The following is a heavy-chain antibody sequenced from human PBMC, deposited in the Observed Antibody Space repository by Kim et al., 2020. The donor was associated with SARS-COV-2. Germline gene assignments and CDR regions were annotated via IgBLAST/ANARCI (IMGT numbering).Heavy chain of an antibody. Sequence: SETLSLTCTVSGGSISSGGYYWSWIRQHPGKGLEWIGYIYYSGSTYYNPSLKSRVTISVDTSKNQFSLKLSSVTAADTAVYYCARGQYDSSGYYYGRFDPWGQGTLVTVSS. CDR2: IYYSGST. CDR3: ARGQYDSSGYYYGRFDP. V-gene: IGHV4-31*03. J-gene: IGHJ5*02. D-gene: IGHD3-22*01. CDR1: GGSISSGGYY.